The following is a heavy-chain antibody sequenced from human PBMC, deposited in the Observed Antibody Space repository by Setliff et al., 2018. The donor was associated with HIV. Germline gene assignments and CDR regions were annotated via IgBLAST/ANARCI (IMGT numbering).Heavy chain of an antibody. D-gene: IGHD6-19*01. CDR1: GYSINSGFS. J-gene: IGHJ5*02. V-gene: IGHV4-38-2*01. CDR2: IYQSGSI. CDR3: ARPRRVRSRAWYWFDI. Sequence: TLSLTCAASGYSINSGFSRAWIRQPPGQGPQWIGSIYQSGSIYYNPSLQSRVTISVDSSKNQFSLNLFSVTAADTAVYYCARPRRVRSRAWYWFDIWGQGTLVTVSS.